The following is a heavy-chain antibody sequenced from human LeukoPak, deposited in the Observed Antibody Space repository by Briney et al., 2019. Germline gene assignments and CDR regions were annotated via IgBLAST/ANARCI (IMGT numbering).Heavy chain of an antibody. Sequence: SETLSLTCTVSGASIDSHSWWSWVRQPPGKGLEWIGEVYHSGSANYKPSLKSRVTISVDTSRNHFSLKLTSVTAADTAVYYCAYNRNFALDNWGQGTLVTVSS. D-gene: IGHD1-14*01. CDR2: VYHSGSA. CDR1: GASIDSHSW. V-gene: IGHV4/OR15-8*01. J-gene: IGHJ4*01. CDR3: AYNRNFALDN.